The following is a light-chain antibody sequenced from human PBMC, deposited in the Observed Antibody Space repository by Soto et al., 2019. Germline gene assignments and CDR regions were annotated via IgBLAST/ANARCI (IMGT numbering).Light chain of an antibody. Sequence: DIVMTQSPLSLPVTPGEPASISCSSSQSLLQSNGYNYLDWYVQKPGQSPQLLIYFGSYRASGVPDRLIGSGSGRAFTLKIRRVEAEDVGIYYGMQSQQSPPTFGQGTKVEI. CDR1: QSLLQSNGYNY. CDR2: FGS. V-gene: IGKV2-28*01. J-gene: IGKJ1*01. CDR3: MQSQQSPPT.